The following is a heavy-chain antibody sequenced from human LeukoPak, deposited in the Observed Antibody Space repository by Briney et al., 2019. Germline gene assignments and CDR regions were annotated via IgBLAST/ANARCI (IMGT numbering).Heavy chain of an antibody. V-gene: IGHV1-69*04. CDR2: IIPILGIA. CDR3: ARARLRFLEWFSFDY. CDR1: GGTFSSYA. J-gene: IGHJ4*02. Sequence: ASVKVSCKASGGTFSSYAISWVRQAPGQGLEWMGRIIPILGIANYAQKFQGRVTITADKSASTAYMELSSLRSEDTAVYYCARARLRFLEWFSFDYWGQGTLVTVSS. D-gene: IGHD3-3*01.